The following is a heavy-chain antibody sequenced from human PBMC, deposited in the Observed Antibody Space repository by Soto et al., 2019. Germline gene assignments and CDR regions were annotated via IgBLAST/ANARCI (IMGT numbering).Heavy chain of an antibody. CDR1: GFTFSPYE. D-gene: IGHD2-8*01. V-gene: IGHV3-48*03. CDR3: VREAPCSNGVCQFDY. J-gene: IGHJ4*02. Sequence: GGSLRLSCAASGFTFSPYEMSWVRQAPGKGLEWISYISSSVSTIHYADSVKGRFSISRDNAKKSLFLQMNSLRAEDTAVYYCVREAPCSNGVCQFDYWGRGTLVTVSP. CDR2: ISSSVSTI.